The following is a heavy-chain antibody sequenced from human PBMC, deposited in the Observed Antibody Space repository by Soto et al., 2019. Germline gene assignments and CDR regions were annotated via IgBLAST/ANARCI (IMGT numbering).Heavy chain of an antibody. CDR3: AILRKDSSGLPEYYFDY. CDR2: VYPGDSDT. J-gene: IGHJ4*02. CDR1: GYSFTSYW. Sequence: GESLKISCKGSGYSFTSYWIGWVRQMPGKGLEWMGIVYPGDSDTRYSPSFQGQGTISADKSISTAYLQWSSLKASDTAMYYCAILRKDSSGLPEYYFDYWGQGTLVTVSS. V-gene: IGHV5-51*01. D-gene: IGHD6-19*01.